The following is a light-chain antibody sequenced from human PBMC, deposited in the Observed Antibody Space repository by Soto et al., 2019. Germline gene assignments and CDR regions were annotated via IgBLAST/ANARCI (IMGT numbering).Light chain of an antibody. CDR1: QSISSW. J-gene: IGKJ1*01. Sequence: DIQMTQSPSTLSASVGDRVTITCRASQSISSWLAWYQQKPGKAPKLLIYDASSLESGVPSRFSGSGSGTEFPLSISSLQPDDFVTYYCQQYNSYSGTFGQGTKVEI. V-gene: IGKV1-5*01. CDR2: DAS. CDR3: QQYNSYSGT.